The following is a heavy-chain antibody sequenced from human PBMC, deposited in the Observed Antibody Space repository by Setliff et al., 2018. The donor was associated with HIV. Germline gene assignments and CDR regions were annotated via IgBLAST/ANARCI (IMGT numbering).Heavy chain of an antibody. D-gene: IGHD1-26*01. CDR3: ARGPWSKVVTTDTFDI. CDR1: SY. Sequence: SETLSLTCAVSSYWSWIRQPPGRGLEWIGFIYYNGHTNYSPSLKSRVTISVDPSKSQFSLRLNSVTAADTATYYCARGPWSKVVTTDTFDIWGQGTMVTVSS. CDR2: IYYNGHT. J-gene: IGHJ3*02. V-gene: IGHV4-59*12.